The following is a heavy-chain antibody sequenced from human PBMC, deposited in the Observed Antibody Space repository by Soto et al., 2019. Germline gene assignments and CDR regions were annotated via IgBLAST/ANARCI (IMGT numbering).Heavy chain of an antibody. D-gene: IGHD2-2*01. CDR2: ISYDGSNK. J-gene: IGHJ3*01. CDR1: GFTFSSYA. CDR3: ARGGGQH. V-gene: IGHV3-30-3*01. Sequence: PGGSLRLSCAASGFTFSSYAMHWVRQAPGKGLEWVAVISYDGSNKYYADSVKGRFTISRDNPKNTLYLQMNSLRAEDTAVYYCARGGGQHWGQGTMVTVSS.